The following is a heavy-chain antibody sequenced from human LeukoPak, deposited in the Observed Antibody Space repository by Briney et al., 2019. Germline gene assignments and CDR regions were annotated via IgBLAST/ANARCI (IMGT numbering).Heavy chain of an antibody. CDR2: INPSGGST. Sequence: GASVKVSCKVSGYTFTSYSIHWVRQAPGQGLEWMGIINPSGGSTRYAQKFQDRLTMTRDMSTSIVYVELSNLRSEDTAVYYCARLSSADSIGYQNDEYFQNWGQGTLVTVSS. CDR3: ARLSSADSIGYQNDEYFQN. CDR1: GYTFTSYS. J-gene: IGHJ1*01. V-gene: IGHV1-46*01. D-gene: IGHD3-22*01.